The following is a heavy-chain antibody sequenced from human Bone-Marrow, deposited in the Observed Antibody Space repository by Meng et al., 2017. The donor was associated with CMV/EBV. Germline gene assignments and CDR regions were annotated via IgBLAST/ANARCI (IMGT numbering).Heavy chain of an antibody. D-gene: IGHD3-10*01. Sequence: GESLKISCAASGFTFSNAWMSWVRQAPGKGLEWVANIKQDGSEKYYVDSVKGRFTISRDNAKNSLYLQMNSLRAEDTAVYYCACNSGDCWGQGTLVT. V-gene: IGHV3-7*01. J-gene: IGHJ4*02. CDR1: GFTFSNAW. CDR2: IKQDGSEK. CDR3: ACNSGDC.